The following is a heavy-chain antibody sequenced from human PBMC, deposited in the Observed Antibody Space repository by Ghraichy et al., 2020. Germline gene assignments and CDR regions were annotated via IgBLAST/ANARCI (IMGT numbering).Heavy chain of an antibody. D-gene: IGHD1-26*01. J-gene: IGHJ3*02. CDR3: ASLPLWWELLVSNAFDI. Sequence: GGSLRLSCAASGFTFSSYSMNWVRQAPGKGLEWVSSISSSSSYIYYADSVKGRFTISRDNAKNSLYLQMNSLRAEDTAVYYCASLPLWWELLVSNAFDIWGQGTMVTVSS. V-gene: IGHV3-21*01. CDR1: GFTFSSYS. CDR2: ISSSSSYI.